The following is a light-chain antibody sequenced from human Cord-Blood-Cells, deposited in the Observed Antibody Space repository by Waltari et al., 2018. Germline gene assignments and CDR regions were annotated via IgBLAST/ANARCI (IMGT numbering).Light chain of an antibody. CDR1: SSDVGGSTY. V-gene: IGLV2-14*01. CDR3: SSYTSSSTLYV. J-gene: IGLJ1*01. Sequence: QSALTPPASVSGSPGQSLTISCPGTSSDVGGSTYVPWYQQHPGKAPKLMLYDVSNRPSGVSNRFSGSKSGNTASLTISGLQAEDEADYYCSSYTSSSTLYVFGTGTKVTVL. CDR2: DVS.